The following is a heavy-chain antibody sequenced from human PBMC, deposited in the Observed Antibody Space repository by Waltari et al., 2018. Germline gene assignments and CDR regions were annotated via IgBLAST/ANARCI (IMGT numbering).Heavy chain of an antibody. D-gene: IGHD2-15*01. CDR3: AREVVVAATAFDL. V-gene: IGHV3-11*04. J-gene: IGHJ3*01. CDR1: GFTFSDYY. Sequence: QVQLVESGGGWVKPGGSLRLSCAAPGFTFSDYYMSWVRPAPGKGLEWISYISDSGSRIYYADSVRGRFTISRDNAKNSLYLQMNSLRVEDTALYYCAREVVVAATAFDLWGQGTMVTVSS. CDR2: ISDSGSRI.